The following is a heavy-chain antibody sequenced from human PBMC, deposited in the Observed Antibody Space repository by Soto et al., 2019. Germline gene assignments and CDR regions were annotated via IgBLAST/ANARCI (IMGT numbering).Heavy chain of an antibody. J-gene: IGHJ5*02. Sequence: ETLSLTCTVSGGSISSSDFYWGWLRQPPGKGLDFIGSMYYSGTTYYNPSLKNRITISVDTSKNQFSLKLISVTAADTAVYYCAVVDSTGNWFDPCGQGALVTVSS. D-gene: IGHD3-22*01. CDR2: MYYSGTT. V-gene: IGHV4-39*01. CDR3: AVVDSTGNWFDP. CDR1: GGSISSSDFY.